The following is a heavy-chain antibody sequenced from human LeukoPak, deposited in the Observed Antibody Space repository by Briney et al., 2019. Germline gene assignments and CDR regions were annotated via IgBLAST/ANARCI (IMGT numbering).Heavy chain of an antibody. CDR1: GFTFSSYG. Sequence: GRSLRLSCAASGFTFSSYGMHWVRQAPGKGLEWVAVIWYGGSNKYYADSVKGRFTISRDNSKNTLYLQMNSLRAEDTAVYYCARDASGYSSSWGLFDYWGQGTLVTVSS. CDR2: IWYGGSNK. V-gene: IGHV3-33*01. J-gene: IGHJ4*02. CDR3: ARDASGYSSSWGLFDY. D-gene: IGHD6-13*01.